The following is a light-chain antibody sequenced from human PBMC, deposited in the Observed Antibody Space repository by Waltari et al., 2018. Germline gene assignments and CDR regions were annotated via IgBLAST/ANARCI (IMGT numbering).Light chain of an antibody. CDR1: QSSTSYS. CDR3: QQDGGSPPLT. V-gene: IGKV3-20*01. CDR2: GAS. J-gene: IGKJ4*01. Sequence: EIVLTQSPGTLSLSPGERATLSCRTSQSSTSYSLAWYQQKPGQAPRLLIYGASSRATCIPDRFSCSGSVTDFTLTISRLEPEDFAVYYCQQDGGSPPLTFGGGTKVEIK.